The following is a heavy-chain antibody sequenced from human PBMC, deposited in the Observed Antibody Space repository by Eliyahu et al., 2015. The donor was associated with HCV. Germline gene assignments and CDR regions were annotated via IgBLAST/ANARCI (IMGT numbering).Heavy chain of an antibody. Sequence: QVRLVESGGGVVXPGWSLRLSCXASGFTFSNYGMHWVRQAPGEGLEWVASIWYDATNQYYADSLKGRFTISRDNSHNTLYLQMNSLRAEDTALYYCARGSQPRATHPNLQSADYWGLGTLVTVSS. CDR1: GFTFSNYG. D-gene: IGHD1-14*01. CDR3: ARGSQPRATHPNLQSADY. J-gene: IGHJ4*01. CDR2: IWYDATNQ. V-gene: IGHV3-33*01.